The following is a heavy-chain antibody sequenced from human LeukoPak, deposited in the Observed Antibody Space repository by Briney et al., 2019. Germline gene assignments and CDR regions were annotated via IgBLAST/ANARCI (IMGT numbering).Heavy chain of an antibody. CDR1: GFTFSCYE. Sequence: EPGGSLRLSCAASGFTFSCYEMNWVPQAPGKGLECVSFISNSGRTKYYAVSVKGRFHISRDNAKNSLYLQMNILRADDTAVYYCATSSVTTGIDFDCWGQGTLVTVSS. CDR2: ISNSGRTK. J-gene: IGHJ4*02. CDR3: ATSSVTTGIDFDC. D-gene: IGHD4-17*01. V-gene: IGHV3-48*03.